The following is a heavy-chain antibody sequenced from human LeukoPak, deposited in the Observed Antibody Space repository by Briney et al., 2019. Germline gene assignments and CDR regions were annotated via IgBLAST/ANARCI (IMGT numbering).Heavy chain of an antibody. Sequence: PGGSLRLSCAASGFTFSSYGMHWVRQAPGKGLEWVAVIWYDGSNKYYADSVKGRFTISRDNSKNTLYLQMNSLRPEDTAVYYCARDGIEYGSGSYYTHWGQGTLVTVSS. V-gene: IGHV3-33*01. CDR2: IWYDGSNK. J-gene: IGHJ4*02. CDR1: GFTFSSYG. CDR3: ARDGIEYGSGSYYTH. D-gene: IGHD3-10*01.